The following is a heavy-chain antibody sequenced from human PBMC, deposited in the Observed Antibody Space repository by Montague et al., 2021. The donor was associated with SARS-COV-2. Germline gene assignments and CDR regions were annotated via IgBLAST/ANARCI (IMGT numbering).Heavy chain of an antibody. J-gene: IGHJ4*02. V-gene: IGHV4-59*01. CDR3: ARRAAGGLFYFDY. D-gene: IGHD6-13*01. Sequence: VRTSYNPSLKGRVTISLDTSKNQISLKLTSMTAADAAVYFCARRAAGGLFYFDYWGLGTLVSVSS. CDR2: VRT.